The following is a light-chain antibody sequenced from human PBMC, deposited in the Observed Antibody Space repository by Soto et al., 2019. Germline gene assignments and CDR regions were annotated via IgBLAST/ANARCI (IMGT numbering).Light chain of an antibody. CDR1: QSIRSY. CDR3: QQTSSTPT. V-gene: IGKV1-39*01. J-gene: IGKJ4*01. CDR2: AAS. Sequence: DIQLTQSPSSLSASVGDRVTITCRASQSIRSYLNWYQQKPGKAPKLLIYAASSLQTGVSSRFSGSGSGTDFTLTISNLQPEDFATCYCQQTSSTPTFGGGTKVDIK.